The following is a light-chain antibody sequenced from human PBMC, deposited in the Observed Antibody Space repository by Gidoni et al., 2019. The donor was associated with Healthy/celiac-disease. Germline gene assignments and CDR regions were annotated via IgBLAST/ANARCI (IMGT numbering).Light chain of an antibody. Sequence: QSVVTQAPSLPVSPGGTVTLPCGPSTGAVTRGPSPYWVQQKPGQAHRTLIYDTSNKHSWTPARFSGSLLGGKAALTLSGAQPEDEAEYYCLLSYSGARVFGGGTKLTVL. CDR3: LLSYSGARV. V-gene: IGLV7-46*01. J-gene: IGLJ3*02. CDR1: TGAVTRGPS. CDR2: DTS.